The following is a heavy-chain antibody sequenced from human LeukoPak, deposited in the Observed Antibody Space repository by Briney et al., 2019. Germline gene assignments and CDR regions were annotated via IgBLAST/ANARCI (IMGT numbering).Heavy chain of an antibody. CDR2: INDNGGST. CDR3: AKGGRDGYNSPRLLAFGI. CDR1: GFTFSNYA. Sequence: GGSLRLSCAASGFTFSNYAMTWVRQAPGKGLEWVSAINDNGGSTYFPDSVKGRFTISRDNSKNMLYLQMNSLRVEDTAIYYCAKGGRDGYNSPRLLAFGIWGQGTLVTVSS. V-gene: IGHV3-23*01. J-gene: IGHJ3*02. D-gene: IGHD5-24*01.